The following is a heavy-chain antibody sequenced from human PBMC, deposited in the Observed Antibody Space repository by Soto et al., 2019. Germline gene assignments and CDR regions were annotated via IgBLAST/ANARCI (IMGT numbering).Heavy chain of an antibody. D-gene: IGHD2-15*01. V-gene: IGHV3-7*01. J-gene: IGHJ4*02. CDR3: ARRVQILGPHYYFDY. CDR2: INQDGSER. Sequence: VQLVESGGGLVQPGGSLRLSCAASGFSFSNYWMTWVRQAPGKGLEWVASINQDGSERSFVDSVKGRFTVSRDNAKNSLYLQMNSLRAEDTAVYYCARRVQILGPHYYFDYWGQGTLVTVSS. CDR1: GFSFSNYW.